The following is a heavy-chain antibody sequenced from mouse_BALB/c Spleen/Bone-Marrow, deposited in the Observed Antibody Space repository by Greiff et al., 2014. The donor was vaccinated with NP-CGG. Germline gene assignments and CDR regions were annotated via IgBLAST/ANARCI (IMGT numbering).Heavy chain of an antibody. J-gene: IGHJ1*01. CDR2: INPSNGRT. CDR1: GYTFTSYW. Sequence: VQLQQSGAELVKPGASVKLSCKASGYTFTSYWMHWVKQRPGQGLEWIGEINPSNGRTNYNEKFKSKATLTVDKSSSTAYMQLSSLTSEDSAVYYSAPYYYGSSYGFYWYFDVWGAGTTVTVSS. D-gene: IGHD1-1*01. V-gene: IGHV1S81*02. CDR3: APYYYGSSYGFYWYFDV.